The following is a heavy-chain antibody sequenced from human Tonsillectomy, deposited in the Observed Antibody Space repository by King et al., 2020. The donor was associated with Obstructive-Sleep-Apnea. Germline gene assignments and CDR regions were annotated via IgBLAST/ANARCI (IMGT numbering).Heavy chain of an antibody. CDR3: AKDDRLALDV. CDR1: GFTFSNYY. J-gene: IGHJ6*02. Sequence: VQLVQSGGGLVQPGGSLRLSCAACGFTFSNYYMTWGRQAPGKGLEWVANIKQDGTDKYYVASVKGRCTISRDNATNSLYLQMNSLRAEDTAVYYCAKDDRLALDVWGQGTTVTVSS. V-gene: IGHV3-7*01. CDR2: IKQDGTDK.